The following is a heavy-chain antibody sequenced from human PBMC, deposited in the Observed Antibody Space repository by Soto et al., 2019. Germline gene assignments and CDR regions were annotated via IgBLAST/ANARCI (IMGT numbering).Heavy chain of an antibody. D-gene: IGHD3-3*01. CDR1: GGSFSGYY. CDR2: INHSGST. Sequence: QVQLQQWGAGLLKPWETLSLTCAVYGGSFSGYYWSWIRQPPGRGLEWIGEINHSGSTNYNPSLKSRVTMSVDTSKNQFSLKLSSVTAADTAVYFCARAVGGYDFWSASYYYYYYMDVWGKGTTVTVSS. J-gene: IGHJ6*03. CDR3: ARAVGGYDFWSASYYYYYYMDV. V-gene: IGHV4-34*01.